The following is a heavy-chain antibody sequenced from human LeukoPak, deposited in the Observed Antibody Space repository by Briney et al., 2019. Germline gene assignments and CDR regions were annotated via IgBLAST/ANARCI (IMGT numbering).Heavy chain of an antibody. V-gene: IGHV3-21*01. Sequence: GGSLRLSCAASGFTFSSYSMNWVRQAPGKGLEWVSSISSSSSYIYYADSVKGRFTISRDNAKNSLYLQMNSLRAEDTAVYYCARYTLYYYYMDVWGKGTTVTVSS. J-gene: IGHJ6*03. CDR3: ARYTLYYYYMDV. CDR1: GFTFSSYS. CDR2: ISSSSSYI.